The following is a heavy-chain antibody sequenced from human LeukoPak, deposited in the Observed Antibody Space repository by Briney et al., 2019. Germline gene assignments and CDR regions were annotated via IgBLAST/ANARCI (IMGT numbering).Heavy chain of an antibody. CDR3: ARGSRTWYFDY. CDR1: GFTFSDYY. V-gene: IGHV3-11*06. D-gene: IGHD6-13*01. Sequence: GGSLRLSCAASGFTFSDYYMSWIRQAPGKGLEWVSYISSSSSYTNYADSVKGRFTISRDNAKNSLYLQMNSLRAEDTAVYYCARGSRTWYFDYWGQGTLVTVSS. CDR2: ISSSSSYT. J-gene: IGHJ4*02.